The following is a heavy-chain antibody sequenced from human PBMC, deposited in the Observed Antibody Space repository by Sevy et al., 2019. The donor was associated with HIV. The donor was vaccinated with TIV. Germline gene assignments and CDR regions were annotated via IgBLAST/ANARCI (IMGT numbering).Heavy chain of an antibody. Sequence: GGSLRLSCAASGFTFSHHNMNWVRQAPGKGLEWISYISKSGSTTYFADSVRGRFTISSDNAKNSLFLEMHSLTDEDKAVYYCAREENRELGTIPLDSWGRGIQVTVSS. J-gene: IGHJ4*02. D-gene: IGHD7-27*01. CDR1: GFTFSHHN. CDR3: AREENRELGTIPLDS. V-gene: IGHV3-48*02. CDR2: ISKSGSTT.